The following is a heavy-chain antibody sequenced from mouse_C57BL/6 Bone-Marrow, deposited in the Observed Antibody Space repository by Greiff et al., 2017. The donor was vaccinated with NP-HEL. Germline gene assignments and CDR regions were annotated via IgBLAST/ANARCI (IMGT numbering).Heavy chain of an antibody. J-gene: IGHJ4*01. CDR2: ISGGGGNT. CDR1: GFPFSSYT. V-gene: IGHV5-9*01. Sequence: EVMLVESGGGLVKPGGSLKLSCAASGFPFSSYTMSWVRQAPEKRLEWVATISGGGGNTYYPDSVKGRFTISRDNAKNTLYLQMSSLRSEDTALYYCARGDYHYGYYYAMDYWGQGTSVTVSS. CDR3: ARGDYHYGYYYAMDY. D-gene: IGHD1-1*01.